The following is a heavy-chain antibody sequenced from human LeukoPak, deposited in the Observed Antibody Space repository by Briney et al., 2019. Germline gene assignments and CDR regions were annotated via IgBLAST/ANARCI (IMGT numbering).Heavy chain of an antibody. Sequence: GGSLRLSCAASGFTFSSYAMSWVRQAPGKGLEWVSAISGSGGSTYYADSVKGRFTISRDNSKNTLYLQMNSLRAEDTAVYYCATGRGGSSWYGDAFDIWGQGTMVTVSS. V-gene: IGHV3-23*01. J-gene: IGHJ3*02. CDR3: ATGRGGSSWYGDAFDI. D-gene: IGHD6-13*01. CDR2: ISGSGGST. CDR1: GFTFSSYA.